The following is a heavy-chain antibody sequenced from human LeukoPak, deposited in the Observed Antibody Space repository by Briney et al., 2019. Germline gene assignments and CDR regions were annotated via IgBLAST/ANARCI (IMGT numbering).Heavy chain of an antibody. CDR1: GGSISSYY. CDR2: IYTSGST. J-gene: IGHJ6*03. D-gene: IGHD1-26*01. V-gene: IGHV4-4*09. Sequence: PSETLSLTCTVSGGSISSYYWSWIRQPPGKGLEWIGYIYTSGSTNYNPSLKSRVTISVDTSKNQFSLKLSSVTAADTAVYYCARHWEHLEGDYYYYYMDVWGKGTTVTVSS. CDR3: ARHWEHLEGDYYYYYMDV.